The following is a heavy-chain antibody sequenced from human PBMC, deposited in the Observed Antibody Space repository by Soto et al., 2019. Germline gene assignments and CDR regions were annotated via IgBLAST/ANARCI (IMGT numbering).Heavy chain of an antibody. V-gene: IGHV3-48*02. CDR1: GFTFSSYS. CDR2: VSSSSTTI. CDR3: ARDRRQQLPKIYYYYGMDV. J-gene: IGHJ6*02. D-gene: IGHD6-13*01. Sequence: PGGSLRLSCAASGFTFSSYSMNWVRQAPGKGLEWVSYVSSSSTTIYYADSVKGRFTISRDNAKNSLYLQMNSLRDEDTAVYYCARDRRQQLPKIYYYYGMDVWGQGTKVTVSS.